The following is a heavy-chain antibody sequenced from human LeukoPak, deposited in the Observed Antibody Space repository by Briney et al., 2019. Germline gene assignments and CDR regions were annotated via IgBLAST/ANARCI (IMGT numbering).Heavy chain of an antibody. J-gene: IGHJ4*02. CDR2: LNPKSGDT. Sequence: ASVNVSCKASGYTFTDYYYIHWVRQAPGQGLEWMGWLNPKSGDTNYAQKLQGRVTVTRDTSISTAYMELSRLRSDDTAVYYCARPSSTDYVWGQGTQVTASS. V-gene: IGHV1-2*02. CDR3: ARPSSTDYV. CDR1: GYTFTDYY. D-gene: IGHD2-2*01.